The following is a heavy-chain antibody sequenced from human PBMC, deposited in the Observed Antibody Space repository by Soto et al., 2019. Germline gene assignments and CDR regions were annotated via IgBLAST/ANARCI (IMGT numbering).Heavy chain of an antibody. J-gene: IGHJ6*02. CDR1: GFSCNSHT. D-gene: IGHD3-16*01. CDR2: ISYDGSYK. CDR3: ARDGLTAFGMITQWVVDV. Sequence: GGPLRLSCTASGFSCNSHTMHWVRQAPGEGLEWVAVISYDGSYKFYADSVSGRFTISRGNSKSTLYLQMSRLTAADMAIYYCARDGLTAFGMITQWVVDVWGEGTKV. V-gene: IGHV3-30-3*01.